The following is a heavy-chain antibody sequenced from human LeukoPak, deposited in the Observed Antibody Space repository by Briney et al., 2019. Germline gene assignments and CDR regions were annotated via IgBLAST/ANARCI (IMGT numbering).Heavy chain of an antibody. CDR2: IRYDGSNK. V-gene: IGHV3-30*02. D-gene: IGHD6-13*01. Sequence: GGTLRLSCTASGFTFSSYGMHWVRQAPGKGLEWVAFIRYDGSNKYYADSVKGRFTISRDNSKNTLYLQMNSLRAEDTAVYYCAKDLIPSRSWYSSAAFDIWGQGTMVTVSS. CDR1: GFTFSSYG. CDR3: AKDLIPSRSWYSSAAFDI. J-gene: IGHJ3*02.